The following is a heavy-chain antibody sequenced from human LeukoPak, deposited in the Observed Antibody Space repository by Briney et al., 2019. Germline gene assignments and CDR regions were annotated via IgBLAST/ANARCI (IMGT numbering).Heavy chain of an antibody. Sequence: GGSLRLSCAASGFTFSSYAMNWVRQAPGKGLEWVSTISGRGGTTNYADAVQGRFTISRDNSKNTLHLQMSSLRAEDTAVYYCAKVLYSRSSVDYWGQGTLVTVSS. D-gene: IGHD6-6*01. CDR1: GFTFSSYA. CDR2: ISGRGGTT. V-gene: IGHV3-23*01. J-gene: IGHJ4*02. CDR3: AKVLYSRSSVDY.